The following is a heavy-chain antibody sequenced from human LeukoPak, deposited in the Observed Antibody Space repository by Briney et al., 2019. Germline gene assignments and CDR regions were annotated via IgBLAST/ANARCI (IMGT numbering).Heavy chain of an antibody. V-gene: IGHV4-61*02. CDR3: ARDSLYSSSGLFDY. CDR1: GGSVSSGSYY. CDR2: IYTSGST. Sequence: PSQTLSLTCTVSGGSVSSGSYYWSWIRQPAGKGLEWIGRIYTSGSTNYNPSLKSRVTISVDTSKNQFSLKLSSVTAADTAVYYCARDSLYSSSGLFDYWGQGTLVTVSS. J-gene: IGHJ4*02. D-gene: IGHD6-6*01.